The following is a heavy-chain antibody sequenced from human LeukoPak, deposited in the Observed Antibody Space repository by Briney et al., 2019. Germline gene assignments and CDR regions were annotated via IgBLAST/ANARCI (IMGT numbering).Heavy chain of an antibody. D-gene: IGHD2-2*01. J-gene: IGHJ5*02. CDR2: IHYSGST. CDR1: GASITSYY. Sequence: SETLSLTCTVSGASITSYYWTWIRQPPGKGLEWIAYIHYSGSTNCNPSLKSRVTISVDTSKNQFSLKLSSVTAADTAVYYCARQPSYCSSTSCSLEGFDPWGQGTLVTVSS. V-gene: IGHV4-59*01. CDR3: ARQPSYCSSTSCSLEGFDP.